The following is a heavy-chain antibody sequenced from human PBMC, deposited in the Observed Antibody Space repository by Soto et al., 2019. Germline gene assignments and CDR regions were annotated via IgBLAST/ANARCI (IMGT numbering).Heavy chain of an antibody. CDR3: AGQEYSSSPPSFC. Sequence: SETLSLTCAVYGGSFSGYYWSWIRQPPGKGLEWIGEINHSGSTNYNPSLKSRVTISVDTSKNQFSLKLSSVTAADTAVYYCAGQEYSSSPPSFCWGQGTLVTVSS. D-gene: IGHD6-6*01. V-gene: IGHV4-34*01. CDR2: INHSGST. J-gene: IGHJ4*02. CDR1: GGSFSGYY.